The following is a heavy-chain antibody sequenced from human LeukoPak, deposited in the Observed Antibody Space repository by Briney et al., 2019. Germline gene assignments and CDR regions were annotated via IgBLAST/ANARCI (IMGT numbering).Heavy chain of an antibody. D-gene: IGHD7-27*01. V-gene: IGHV3-74*01. CDR2: INEHGSIT. Sequence: PGGSLRLSCAASGLTFSTYWMHWVRQTPGEGLVWVSRINEHGSITDYADSVKDRFTISRDNAKNTLYLQMNSLRVEDTAVYYCAKTPYNNWGLWNYFDSWGQGTLVTVSS. CDR1: GLTFSTYW. J-gene: IGHJ4*02. CDR3: AKTPYNNWGLWNYFDS.